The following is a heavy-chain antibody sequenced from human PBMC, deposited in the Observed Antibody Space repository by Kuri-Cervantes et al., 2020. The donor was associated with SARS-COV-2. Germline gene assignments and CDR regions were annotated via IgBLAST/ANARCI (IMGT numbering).Heavy chain of an antibody. CDR3: ARSHTLYGGNSSPWDY. D-gene: IGHD4-23*01. CDR2: INPNNGNT. J-gene: IGHJ4*02. Sequence: ASVKVSCKASGYTFTGYYMHWVRQAPGRGLEWMGYINPNNGNTNYAQIIQGRVTMTTDTSTNTAYMELRSLRSFDTAVYFCARSHTLYGGNSSPWDYWGQGTLVTISS. V-gene: IGHV1-2*02. CDR1: GYTFTGYY.